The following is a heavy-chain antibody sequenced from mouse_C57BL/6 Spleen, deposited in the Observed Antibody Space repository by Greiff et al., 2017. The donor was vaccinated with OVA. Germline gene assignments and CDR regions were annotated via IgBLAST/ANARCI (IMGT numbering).Heavy chain of an antibody. CDR2: INPSTGGT. CDR1: GYSFTGYY. J-gene: IGHJ3*01. D-gene: IGHD2-5*01. Sequence: EVQGVESGPELVKPGASVKISCKASGYSFTGYYMNWVKQSPEKSLEWIGEINPSTGGTTYNQKFKAKATLTVDKSSSTAYMQLKSLTSEDSAVYYCARGSNYLFAYWGQGTLVTVSA. V-gene: IGHV1-42*01. CDR3: ARGSNYLFAY.